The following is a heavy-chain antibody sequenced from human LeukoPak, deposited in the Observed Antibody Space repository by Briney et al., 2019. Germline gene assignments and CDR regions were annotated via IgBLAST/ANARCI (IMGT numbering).Heavy chain of an antibody. CDR3: ARDSGSSWGLSGMDV. V-gene: IGHV1-69*06. CDR2: IIAIFGTA. CDR1: AGTFSSYT. Sequence: SVKISCKASAGTFSSYTISWVRQAPGQGLEWMVGIIAIFGTANYAQQSQGRDTITADKSTSTAFMELSSLRSEDTAVYYCARDSGSSWGLSGMDVWGKGTTVTVSS. D-gene: IGHD6-13*01. J-gene: IGHJ6*04.